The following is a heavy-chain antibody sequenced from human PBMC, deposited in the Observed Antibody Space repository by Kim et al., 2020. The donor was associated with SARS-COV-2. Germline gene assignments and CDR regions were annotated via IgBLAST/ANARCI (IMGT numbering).Heavy chain of an antibody. CDR3: AKDIVVVPAAMIGSNYYYYGMDA. J-gene: IGHJ6*02. Sequence: ASVKVFCKASGYTFTSYSMHWVRQAPGQRLEWMGLINPSGGSTNYAQKFHGRVTMTRDTSTSTVYMELSSLRSEDTAVYYCAKDIVVVPAAMIGSNYYYYGMDAWGQGTTVTVSS. V-gene: IGHV1-46*01. CDR2: INPSGGST. CDR1: GYTFTSYS. D-gene: IGHD2-2*01.